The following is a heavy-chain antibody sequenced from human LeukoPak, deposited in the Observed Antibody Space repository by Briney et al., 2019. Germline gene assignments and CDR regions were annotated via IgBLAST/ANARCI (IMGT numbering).Heavy chain of an antibody. CDR1: GFTVSSNY. CDR3: AKDRALHQFDY. V-gene: IGHV3-53*05. Sequence: GGSLRLSCAASGFTVSSNYMSWVRQAPGKGLEWVSVIYSGGSTYYADSVKGRFTISRDNSKNTLYLQMNSLRAEDTAIYYCAKDRALHQFDYWGQGTLVTVSS. CDR2: IYSGGST. J-gene: IGHJ4*02.